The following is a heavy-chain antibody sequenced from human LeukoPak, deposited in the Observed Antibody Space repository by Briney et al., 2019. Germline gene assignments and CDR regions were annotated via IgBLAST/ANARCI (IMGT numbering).Heavy chain of an antibody. CDR1: GFTFDDYA. CDR3: AKDKAPYYYYMDA. J-gene: IGHJ6*03. Sequence: PGGSLRLSCAASGFTFDDYAMHWVRQAPGKGLEWVSGISWNSGSIGYADSVKGRFTISRDNAKNSLYLQMNSLRAEDTALYYCAKDKAPYYYYMDAWGKGTTVTVSS. CDR2: ISWNSGSI. V-gene: IGHV3-9*01.